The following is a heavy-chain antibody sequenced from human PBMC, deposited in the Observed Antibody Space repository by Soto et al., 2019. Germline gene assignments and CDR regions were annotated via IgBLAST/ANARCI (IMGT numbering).Heavy chain of an antibody. CDR2: IRSKAYGGTT. V-gene: IGHV3-49*04. D-gene: IGHD2-2*01. Sequence: GSLRLSCAASGFTVSSNYMSWVRQAPGKGLERVGFIRSKAYGGTTEYAASVKGRFTISRDDSKSIAYLQMNSLKTEDTAVYYCTSLIVVVPAANYYGMDVWGQGTTVTVSS. CDR3: TSLIVVVPAANYYGMDV. CDR1: GFTVSSNY. J-gene: IGHJ6*02.